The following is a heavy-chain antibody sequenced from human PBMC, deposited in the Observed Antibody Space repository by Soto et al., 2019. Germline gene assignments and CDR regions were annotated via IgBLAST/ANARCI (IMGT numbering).Heavy chain of an antibody. CDR3: ARDGEGNTGYYYYYYYMDV. V-gene: IGHV4-59*01. J-gene: IGHJ6*03. CDR1: GGSISSYY. CDR2: IYYSGST. Sequence: SETLSLTCTVSGGSISSYYWSWIRQPPGKGLEWIGYIYYSGSTNYNPSLKSRVTISVDTSKNQFSLKLSSVTAADTAVYYCARDGEGNTGYYYYYYYMDVWGKGTTVTVSS. D-gene: IGHD3-9*01.